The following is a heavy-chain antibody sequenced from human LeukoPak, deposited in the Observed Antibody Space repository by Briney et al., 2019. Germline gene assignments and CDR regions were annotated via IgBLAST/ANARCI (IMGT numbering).Heavy chain of an antibody. V-gene: IGHV3-7*01. Sequence: PGGSLRLSCVASGFTFSSYWMSWVREAPGKRLEWVGNIRPDGSDKYYVDSVKGRFTISRDNAKNSLFLQMDSLRAEDTALYYCARGDFNDNGDYVDAFDVWGQGTMVTVSS. CDR1: GFTFSSYW. D-gene: IGHD4-17*01. CDR3: ARGDFNDNGDYVDAFDV. CDR2: IRPDGSDK. J-gene: IGHJ3*01.